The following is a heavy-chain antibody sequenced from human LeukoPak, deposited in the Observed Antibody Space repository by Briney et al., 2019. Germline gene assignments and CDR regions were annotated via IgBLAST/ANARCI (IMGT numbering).Heavy chain of an antibody. V-gene: IGHV1-69*04. Sequence: ASVTVSFKASGGTFIGYAISWVRQAPGQGLEWMGRIIPIFGIANYAQKFQGRVTITADKSTSTVYMELSSLRSEDTAVYYCAREGSRDYDFWSGYPNWFDPWGQGTLVTVSS. J-gene: IGHJ5*02. D-gene: IGHD3-3*01. CDR3: AREGSRDYDFWSGYPNWFDP. CDR1: GGTFIGYA. CDR2: IIPIFGIA.